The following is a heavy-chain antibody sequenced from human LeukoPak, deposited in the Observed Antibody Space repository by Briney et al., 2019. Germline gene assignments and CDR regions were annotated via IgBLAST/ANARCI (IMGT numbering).Heavy chain of an antibody. CDR2: INPSGGST. J-gene: IGHJ5*02. Sequence: ASVCPSRKASGYRFTSYYMHYVRQAPGQGLEWMGIINPSGGSTRYAQKFQGRLIMTSDTSTSTVYMELSSRRSEDTAVYYCARDRDTVVVVASTGSWFDPWGRGTLVTVSS. CDR3: ARDRDTVVVVASTGSWFDP. D-gene: IGHD2-15*01. CDR1: GYRFTSYY. V-gene: IGHV1-46*01.